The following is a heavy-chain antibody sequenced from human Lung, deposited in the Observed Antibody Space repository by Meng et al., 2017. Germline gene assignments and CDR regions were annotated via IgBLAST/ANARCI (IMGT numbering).Heavy chain of an antibody. CDR2: IIPSSGDA. V-gene: IGHV1-2*06. Sequence: QVQWVQVGAGVKRPGASVKLSCRASGYTFIAAYVHWVRQAPGQGIGWMGRIIPSSGDANSAQKFLGRVTLTWDTSISTAYMELSSLRSDDTAIYYCARDEDISAAGKLFGDYWGQGTLVTVSS. CDR3: ARDEDISAAGKLFGDY. J-gene: IGHJ4*02. D-gene: IGHD6-13*01. CDR1: GYTFIAAY.